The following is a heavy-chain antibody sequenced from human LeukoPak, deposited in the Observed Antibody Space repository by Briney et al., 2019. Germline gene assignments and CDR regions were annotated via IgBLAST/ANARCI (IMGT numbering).Heavy chain of an antibody. V-gene: IGHV3-64*05. Sequence: PGRSLRLPCSASGFTFSSHAMHWVRQAPGKGLEYVSAISASWVSTYYGDSAKGRFSISRDNSNNTLHVQMSSLRAEDTALYYCVTGWPGRGEDFQHWGQGTLVTVSS. CDR2: ISASWVST. CDR3: VTGWPGRGEDFQH. J-gene: IGHJ1*01. CDR1: GFTFSSHA. D-gene: IGHD3-16*01.